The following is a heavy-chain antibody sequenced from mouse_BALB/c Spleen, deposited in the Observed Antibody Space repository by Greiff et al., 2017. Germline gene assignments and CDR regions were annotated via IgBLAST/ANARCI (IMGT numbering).Heavy chain of an antibody. CDR2: IDPANGNT. CDR3: ARSGVYYGYAMDY. CDR1: GFNIKDTY. J-gene: IGHJ4*01. V-gene: IGHV14-3*02. Sequence: VQLQQSGAELVKPGASVKLSCTASGFNIKDTYMHWVKQRPEQGLEWIGRIDPANGNTKYDPKFQGKATITADTSSNTAYLQLSSLTSEDTAVYYCARSGVYYGYAMDYWGQGTSVTVSS. D-gene: IGHD1-1*01.